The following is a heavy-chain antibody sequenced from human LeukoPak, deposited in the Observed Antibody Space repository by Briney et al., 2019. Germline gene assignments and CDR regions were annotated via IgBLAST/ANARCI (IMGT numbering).Heavy chain of an antibody. V-gene: IGHV3-74*01. J-gene: IGHJ5*02. CDR1: GFTFSSYW. Sequence: GGSLRLSCAASGFTFSSYWMHWVRQAPGKGLVWVSRINSDGISTSYADSVKGRFTISRDNAKNTLYLQMNSLRAEDTAVYHCVRDQPYYDSSGYPSWGQGTLVTVSS. D-gene: IGHD3-22*01. CDR2: INSDGIST. CDR3: VRDQPYYDSSGYPS.